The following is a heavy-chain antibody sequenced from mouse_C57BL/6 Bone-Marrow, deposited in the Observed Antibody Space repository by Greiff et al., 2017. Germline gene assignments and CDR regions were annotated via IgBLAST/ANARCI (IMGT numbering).Heavy chain of an antibody. Sequence: QVQLKESGPELARPWASVKISCQAFYTFSRRVHFAIRDPNYWMQWVKMRPGQGLDWIGAIYPGNGDNSSHQKFKGKATFTADKSSSTAYMQLSSLTSEDSAVYYCASYDDYYVPFAYWGQGTLVTVSA. D-gene: IGHD2-3*01. CDR3: SEDSAVYYCASYDDYYVPFAY. CDR1: YTFS. CDR2: GQGLDWIG. V-gene: IGHV1-87*01. J-gene: IGHJ3*01.